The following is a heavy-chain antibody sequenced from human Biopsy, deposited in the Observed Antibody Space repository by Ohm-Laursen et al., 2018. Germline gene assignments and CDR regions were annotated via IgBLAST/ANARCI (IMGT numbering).Heavy chain of an antibody. J-gene: IGHJ4*02. CDR2: ISWNSGSI. CDR3: ARLGELHGLWYFDF. D-gene: IGHD2-21*01. Sequence: LSLTCAASGFSFDDFAMHWVRQAPGKGLEWVSGISWNSGSINYAVSVQGRFTISRDNAKNSLYLQMNSLRVEDTALYFCARLGELHGLWYFDFWGQGALVTVSS. CDR1: GFSFDDFA. V-gene: IGHV3-9*01.